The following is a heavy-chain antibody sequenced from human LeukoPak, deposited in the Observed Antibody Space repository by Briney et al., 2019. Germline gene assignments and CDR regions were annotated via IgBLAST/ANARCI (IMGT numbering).Heavy chain of an antibody. V-gene: IGHV3-48*01. J-gene: IGHJ4*02. CDR1: GFTFSNYN. CDR3: ARDRGGADDFWSGYYTGYFDY. Sequence: GGSLRLSCAASGFTFSNYNMNWVRQAPGKGLEWVSYISSSSSTIYYADSVKGRFTISRDNAKNSLYLQMNSLRAEDTAVYYCARDRGGADDFWSGYYTGYFDYWGQGTLVTVSS. D-gene: IGHD3-3*01. CDR2: ISSSSSTI.